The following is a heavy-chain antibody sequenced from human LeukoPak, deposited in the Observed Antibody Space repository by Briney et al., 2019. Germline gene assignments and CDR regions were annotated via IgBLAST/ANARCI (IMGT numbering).Heavy chain of an antibody. Sequence: SETLSLTCAVSGDSISNYYWNWIRQPPGKGLEWIGYIYYSGRTSYNPSLKSRVTISIDTSKNQFSLKLTSVTAADTAVYYCARDLEGNYGPGFDPWAREPWSPSPQ. CDR3: ARDLEGNYGPGFDP. J-gene: IGHJ5*02. V-gene: IGHV4-59*01. CDR2: IYYSGRT. CDR1: GDSISNYY. D-gene: IGHD3-10*01.